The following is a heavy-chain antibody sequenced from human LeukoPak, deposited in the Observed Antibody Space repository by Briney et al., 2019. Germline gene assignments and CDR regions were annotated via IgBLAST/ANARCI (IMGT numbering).Heavy chain of an antibody. CDR3: AREASYGDYASLEY. CDR2: IIPILGIA. Sequence: ASVKVSCKASGGTFSSYAISWVRQAPGQGLEWTGRIIPILGIANYAQKFQGRVTITADKSTSTAYMELSSLRSEDTAVYYCAREASYGDYASLEYWGQGTLVTVSS. D-gene: IGHD4-17*01. CDR1: GGTFSSYA. V-gene: IGHV1-69*04. J-gene: IGHJ4*02.